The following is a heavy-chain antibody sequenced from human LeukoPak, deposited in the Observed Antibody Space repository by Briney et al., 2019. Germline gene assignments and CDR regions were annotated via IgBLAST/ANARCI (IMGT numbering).Heavy chain of an antibody. V-gene: IGHV3-21*01. CDR2: ISSSSSYI. Sequence: GGSLRLSCAASGFTFSSYSMNWVRQAPGKGLEWVSSISSSSSYIYYADSVKGRFTISRDNAKNSLYLQMNSLRAEDTAVYYCARAPVYDYVWGSYRYSRPRYFQHWGQGTLVTVSS. D-gene: IGHD3-16*02. CDR1: GFTFSSYS. CDR3: ARAPVYDYVWGSYRYSRPRYFQH. J-gene: IGHJ1*01.